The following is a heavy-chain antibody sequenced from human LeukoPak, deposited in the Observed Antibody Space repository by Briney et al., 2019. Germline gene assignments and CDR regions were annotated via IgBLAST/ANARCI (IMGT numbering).Heavy chain of an antibody. J-gene: IGHJ4*02. CDR2: IYYSGST. Sequence: PSETLSLTCTVSGGSISSGDYYWSWLRQPPGKGLEWIGYIYYSGSTYYNPSLKSRVTISVDTSKNQFSLKLSSVTAADTAVYYCARGGVYYDFWSGYYTGYFDYWGQGTLVTVSS. D-gene: IGHD3-3*01. V-gene: IGHV4-30-4*08. CDR3: ARGGVYYDFWSGYYTGYFDY. CDR1: GGSISSGDYY.